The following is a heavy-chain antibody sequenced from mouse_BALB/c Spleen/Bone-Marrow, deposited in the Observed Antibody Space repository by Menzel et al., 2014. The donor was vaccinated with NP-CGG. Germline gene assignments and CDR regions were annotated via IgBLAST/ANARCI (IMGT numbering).Heavy chain of an antibody. D-gene: IGHD1-1*01. Sequence: EVKLMESGGGLVKPGGSLKLSCAASGFTFSDYYMYWVRQTPEKRLEWVATISDGGSYTYYLDSVKGRFTISRDNAKNNLYLQMNSLKSEDTAMYYCANYYGSTWFAYWGQGALVTVSA. CDR3: ANYYGSTWFAY. J-gene: IGHJ3*01. CDR2: ISDGGSYT. V-gene: IGHV5-4*02. CDR1: GFTFSDYY.